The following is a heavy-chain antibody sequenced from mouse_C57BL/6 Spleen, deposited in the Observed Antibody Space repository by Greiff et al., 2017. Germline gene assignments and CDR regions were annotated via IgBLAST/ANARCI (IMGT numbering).Heavy chain of an antibody. CDR2: IYPGSGNT. CDR1: GYTFTDYY. D-gene: IGHD2-3*01. Sequence: QVQLQQSGAELVRPGASVKLSCKASGYTFTDYYINWVKQRPGQGLEWIARIYPGSGNTYYNEKFKGKATLTAEKSSSTAYMQLSSLTSEDSAVYFCARSDGYYGGFAYWGQGTLVTVSA. V-gene: IGHV1-76*01. CDR3: ARSDGYYGGFAY. J-gene: IGHJ3*01.